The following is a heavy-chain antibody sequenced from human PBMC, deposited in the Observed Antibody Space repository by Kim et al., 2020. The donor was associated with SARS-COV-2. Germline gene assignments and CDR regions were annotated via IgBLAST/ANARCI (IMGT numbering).Heavy chain of an antibody. CDR1: GFTFSSYW. D-gene: IGHD3-10*01. Sequence: GGSLRLSCAASGFTFSSYWMSWVRQAPGKGLEWVANIKQDGSEKYYVDSVKGRFTISRDNAKNSLYLQMNSLRAEDTAVYYCARDLLLWFGEGYYYYYGMDVWGQGTTVTVSS. CDR3: ARDLLLWFGEGYYYYYGMDV. J-gene: IGHJ6*02. V-gene: IGHV3-7*01. CDR2: IKQDGSEK.